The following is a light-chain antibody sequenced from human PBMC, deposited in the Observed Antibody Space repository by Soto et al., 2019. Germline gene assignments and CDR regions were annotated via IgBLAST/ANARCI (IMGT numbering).Light chain of an antibody. V-gene: IGLV1-40*01. CDR1: SSNIGAGHD. J-gene: IGLJ1*01. CDR3: QSYDSSLSGSEV. CDR2: GNG. Sequence: QSLLTQPSSVSGAPGQRLTISCTGSSSNIGAGHDVHWYQQLPGTAPKLLIYGNGNRPSGVPDRFSGSKSGTSAYLAITGLQAEDEADYYCQSYDSSLSGSEVFGTGTKVTVL.